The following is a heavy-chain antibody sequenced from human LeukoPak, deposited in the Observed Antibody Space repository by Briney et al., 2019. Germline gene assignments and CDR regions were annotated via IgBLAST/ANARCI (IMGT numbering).Heavy chain of an antibody. CDR2: ISAYNGNT. Sequence: ASVKVSCKASGYTFTSYGISWVRQAPGQGREWMGWISAYNGNTKYAQKLQSRVTMTTDTPTSTADMELRSLRSDDTAVYYCARDRPDYYDSSAYLRGLYSAFGCWGQGTLVTVSS. D-gene: IGHD3-22*01. V-gene: IGHV1-18*01. CDR3: ARDRPDYYDSSAYLRGLYSAFGC. CDR1: GYTFTSYG. J-gene: IGHJ4*02.